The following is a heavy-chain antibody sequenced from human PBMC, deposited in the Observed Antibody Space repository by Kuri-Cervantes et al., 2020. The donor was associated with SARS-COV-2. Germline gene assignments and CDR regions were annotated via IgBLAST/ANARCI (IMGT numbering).Heavy chain of an antibody. CDR3: ARDGRNSGPVGNYYDSSGYPDY. CDR1: GFTFSSYS. D-gene: IGHD3-22*01. J-gene: IGHJ4*02. V-gene: IGHV3-21*01. Sequence: GESLKISCAASGFTFSSYSMNWVRQAPGKGLEWVSSISSSSSYIYYADSVKGRFTISRDNAKNSLYLQMNSLRAEDTAVYYCARDGRNSGPVGNYYDSSGYPDYWGQGTLVTVSS. CDR2: ISSSSSYI.